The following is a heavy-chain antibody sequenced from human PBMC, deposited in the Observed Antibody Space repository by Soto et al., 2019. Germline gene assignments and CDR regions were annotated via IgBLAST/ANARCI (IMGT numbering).Heavy chain of an antibody. CDR1: GFSLSTSRVG. CDR3: ARLYGDYGYYFDY. CDR2: IYWDDDK. Sequence: SGPTLVNPTQTLMLTCTFSGFSLSTSRVGVGWIRQPPGKALEWLALIYWDDDKRYSPSLKSWLTITKDTSKNQVVFTMTNMDSVDTATYYCARLYGDYGYYFDYWGQGTLVTVSS. J-gene: IGHJ4*02. V-gene: IGHV2-5*02. D-gene: IGHD4-17*01.